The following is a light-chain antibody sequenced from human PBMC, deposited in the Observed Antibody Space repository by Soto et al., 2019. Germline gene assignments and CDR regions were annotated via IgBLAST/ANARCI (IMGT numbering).Light chain of an antibody. V-gene: IGKV3-20*01. CDR3: QQYNNWPIT. Sequence: EIVLTQSPGTLSLSPGERATLSCRASQSVSSSYLAWYQQKPGQAPRLLIHGPSRRATGIPDRFSGSGSGTEFTLTITGLQSEDFALYYCQQYNNWPITLGQGTRLEIK. J-gene: IGKJ5*01. CDR1: QSVSSSY. CDR2: GPS.